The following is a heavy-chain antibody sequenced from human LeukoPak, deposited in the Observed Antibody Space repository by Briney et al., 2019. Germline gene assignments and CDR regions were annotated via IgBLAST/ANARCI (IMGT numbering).Heavy chain of an antibody. V-gene: IGHV3-33*01. Sequence: QTGGSLRLSCAASGFTFSSYGMHWVRQAPGKGLEWVAVIWYDGSNKYYADSVKGRFTISRDNSKNTLYLQMNSLRAEDTAVYYCARDSSSSWYWGDYWGQGTLVTVSS. CDR2: IWYDGSNK. CDR3: ARDSSSSWYWGDY. J-gene: IGHJ4*02. D-gene: IGHD6-13*01. CDR1: GFTFSSYG.